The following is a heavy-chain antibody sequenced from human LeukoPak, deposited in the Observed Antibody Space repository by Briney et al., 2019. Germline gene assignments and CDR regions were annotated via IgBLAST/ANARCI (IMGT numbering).Heavy chain of an antibody. CDR1: EYTFTSYD. J-gene: IGHJ4*02. Sequence: ASVKVSCKASEYTFTSYDINWVRQAPGQGLEWMGWINPNSGGTNYAQKFQGRVTMTNDTSISTAYMELSRLRSDDTAVYYCTRGGWLVKWGQGTLVTVSS. CDR2: INPNSGGT. V-gene: IGHV1-2*02. CDR3: TRGGWLVK. D-gene: IGHD6-19*01.